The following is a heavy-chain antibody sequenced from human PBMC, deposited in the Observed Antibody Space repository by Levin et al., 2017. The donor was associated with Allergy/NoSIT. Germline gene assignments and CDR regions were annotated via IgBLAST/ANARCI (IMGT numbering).Heavy chain of an antibody. J-gene: IGHJ5*02. CDR1: YASISSSSFP. CDR2: IFYSGRT. V-gene: IGHV4-39*01. CDR3: AWTYSSSSTWFDP. D-gene: IGHD6-6*01. Sequence: PSETLSLTCSVSYASISSSSFPWGWIRQPPGKGLEWIGTIFYSGRTHYNPSLKSRVTMSLDKPENQFSLKLTSVTAADTAVYFCAWTYSSSSTWFDPWGQGTLVTVSS.